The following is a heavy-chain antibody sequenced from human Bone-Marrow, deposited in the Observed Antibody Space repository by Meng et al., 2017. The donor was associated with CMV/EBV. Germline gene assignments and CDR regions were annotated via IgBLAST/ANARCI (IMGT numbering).Heavy chain of an antibody. CDR3: ASEIKNGITGTTLNY. CDR2: ISSSGSTI. D-gene: IGHD1-20*01. J-gene: IGHJ4*02. CDR1: GFTFSSYE. Sequence: GESLKISCAASGFTFSSYEMNWVRQAPGKGLEWVSYISSSGSTIYYADSVKGRFTISRDNSKNTLYLQMNSLRAEDTAVYYCASEIKNGITGTTLNYWGQGTRVTGSS. V-gene: IGHV3-48*03.